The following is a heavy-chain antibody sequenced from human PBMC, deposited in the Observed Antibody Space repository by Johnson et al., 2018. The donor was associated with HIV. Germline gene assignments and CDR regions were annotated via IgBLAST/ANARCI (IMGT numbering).Heavy chain of an antibody. Sequence: QVQLVESGGGVVQPGRSLRLSCAASGFSFSSYAMHWVRQAPGKGLEWVAAISYDGSNTYYADSVKGRFNISRDNSKNTRYLQMNSLRPEDTAVYYCAKDGQRGRAMIVARLGAFDIWGQGTMVTVSS. D-gene: IGHD3-22*01. CDR1: GFSFSSYA. V-gene: IGHV3-30-3*01. CDR2: ISYDGSNT. J-gene: IGHJ3*02. CDR3: AKDGQRGRAMIVARLGAFDI.